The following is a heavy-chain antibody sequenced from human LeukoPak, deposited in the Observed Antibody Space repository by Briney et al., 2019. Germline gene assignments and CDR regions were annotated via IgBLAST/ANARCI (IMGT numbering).Heavy chain of an antibody. Sequence: SETLSLTCAVCGGSFSGYYWSWIRQPPGKGLEWIGEINHSGSTNYNPSLKSRVTISVDTSKNQFSLKLSSVTAADTAVYYCARGGDGYNFDYWGQGSLVTVSS. D-gene: IGHD5-24*01. V-gene: IGHV4-34*01. J-gene: IGHJ4*02. CDR3: ARGGDGYNFDY. CDR1: GGSFSGYY. CDR2: INHSGST.